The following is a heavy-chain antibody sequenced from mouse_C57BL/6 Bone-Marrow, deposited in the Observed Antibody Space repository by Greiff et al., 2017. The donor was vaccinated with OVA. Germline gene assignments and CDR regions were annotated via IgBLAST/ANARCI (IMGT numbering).Heavy chain of an antibody. CDR2: ISSGSSTI. V-gene: IGHV5-17*01. Sequence: EVKVVESGGGLVKPGGSLKLSCAASGFTFSDYGMHWVRQAPAKGLEWVAYISSGSSTIYYADTVKGRFTISRDNAKNTLFLQMTSLRSEDTAMYYCARRTTVAYFDYWGQGTTLTVSS. CDR1: GFTFSDYG. D-gene: IGHD1-1*01. CDR3: ARRTTVAYFDY. J-gene: IGHJ2*01.